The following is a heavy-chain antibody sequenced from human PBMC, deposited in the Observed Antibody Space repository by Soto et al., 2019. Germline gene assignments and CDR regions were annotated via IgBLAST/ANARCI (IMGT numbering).Heavy chain of an antibody. CDR2: INHSGST. D-gene: IGHD3-3*01. V-gene: IGHV4-34*01. J-gene: IGHJ6*02. CDR3: ATHAAPYYDFWSGYYTGTYYYYGMEV. CDR1: GGSFSGYY. Sequence: SEGLSLTCAVSGGSFSGYYWSRIRQPPGKGLEWIGEINHSGSTNYNPSLKSRVTISVDASKNQFSLKLSSVTAADTAVYYCATHAAPYYDFWSGYYTGTYYYYGMEVWGQGTTVTVS.